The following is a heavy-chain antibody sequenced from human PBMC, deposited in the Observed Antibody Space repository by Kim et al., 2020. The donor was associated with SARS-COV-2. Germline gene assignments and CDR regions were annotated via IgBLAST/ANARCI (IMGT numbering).Heavy chain of an antibody. Sequence: SVKVSCKASGGTFSSYAISWVRQAPGQGLEWMGGIIPIFGTANYAQKFQGRVTITADESTSTAYMELSSLRSEDTAVYYCAREGYCSSTSCSPGVFDYWGQGTLVTVSS. D-gene: IGHD2-2*01. CDR1: GGTFSSYA. CDR3: AREGYCSSTSCSPGVFDY. CDR2: IIPIFGTA. V-gene: IGHV1-69*13. J-gene: IGHJ4*02.